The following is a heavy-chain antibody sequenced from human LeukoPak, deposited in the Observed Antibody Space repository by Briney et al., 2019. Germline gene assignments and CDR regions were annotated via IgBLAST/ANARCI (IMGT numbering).Heavy chain of an antibody. D-gene: IGHD6-19*01. J-gene: IGHJ4*02. CDR3: ATRDSSGWYSFEY. V-gene: IGHV4-39*01. CDR1: GGSISSSSYY. Sequence: PSETLTLTCTVSGGSISSSSYYWGRIRQPPGKGLEWIGSIYYSGSTYYNPSLKSRVTISVDTTKNQFSLNMSFVAAAAAAAYVCATRDSSGWYSFEYWGQGTLVTVSS. CDR2: IYYSGST.